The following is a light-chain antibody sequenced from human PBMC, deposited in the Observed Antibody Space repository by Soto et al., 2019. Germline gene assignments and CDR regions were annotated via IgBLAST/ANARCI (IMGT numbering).Light chain of an antibody. Sequence: QSVLTQPAPVSGSPGQSIIISCTGTSSDVGSYNFVSWYQQHPGKAPKLMIYEVSKRPSGVSNRFSGSKSGNTASLTISGLQPEDEADYYCCSYAGNSGVFGGGTKLTVL. CDR2: EVS. J-gene: IGLJ3*02. V-gene: IGLV2-23*02. CDR3: CSYAGNSGV. CDR1: SSDVGSYNF.